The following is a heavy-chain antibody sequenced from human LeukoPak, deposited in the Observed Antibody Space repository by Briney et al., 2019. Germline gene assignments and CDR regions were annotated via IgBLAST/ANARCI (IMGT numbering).Heavy chain of an antibody. CDR1: GGTFSSYA. J-gene: IGHJ4*02. V-gene: IGHV1-69*13. Sequence: GASVKVSCMASGGTFSSYAISWVRQAPGQGLEWMGGIIPIFGTANYAQKFQGRVTITADESTSTAYMELSSLRSEDTAVYYCASGVVPAAMREYYFDYWGQGTLVTVSS. CDR2: IIPIFGTA. D-gene: IGHD2-2*01. CDR3: ASGVVPAAMREYYFDY.